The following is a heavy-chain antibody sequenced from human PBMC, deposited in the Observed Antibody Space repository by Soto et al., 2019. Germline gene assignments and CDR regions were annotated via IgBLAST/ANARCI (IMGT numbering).Heavy chain of an antibody. D-gene: IGHD4-17*01. CDR1: GFSLAFMGLG. CDR3: ARFRPPVTSYDY. Sequence: QITLKESGLTRLNPTQPPTLTSTSSGFSLAFMGLGWAGIVQPPEEALECLALIYWDDDKHFSPSLKNRLSITKDTSKNEVVLTMTNMDPVDTATYYCARFRPPVTSYDYWGQGIQVTVSS. V-gene: IGHV2-5*02. J-gene: IGHJ4*02. CDR2: IYWDDDK.